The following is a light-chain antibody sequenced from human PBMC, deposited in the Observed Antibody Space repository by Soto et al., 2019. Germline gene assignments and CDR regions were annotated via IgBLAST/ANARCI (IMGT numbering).Light chain of an antibody. CDR3: LLYYGGAQPVV. V-gene: IGLV7-43*01. J-gene: IGLJ2*01. Sequence: QTVVTQKPSLTVSPGGTVTLTCASSTGVVTSGHYPNWFQQKPGQAPRALIYSTNKKHSWTPARVSGSLLGGKAALTLSGVQPEDEAEYYCLLYYGGAQPVVFGGGTKLTVL. CDR2: STN. CDR1: TGVVTSGHY.